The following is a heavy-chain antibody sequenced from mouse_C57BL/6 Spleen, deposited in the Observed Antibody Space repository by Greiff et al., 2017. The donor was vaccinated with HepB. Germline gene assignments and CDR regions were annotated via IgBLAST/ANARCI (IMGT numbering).Heavy chain of an antibody. V-gene: IGHV1-76*01. CDR1: GYTFTDYY. CDR2: IYPGSGNT. D-gene: IGHD1-1*01. Sequence: QVQLQQSGAELVRPGASVKLSCKASGYTFTDYYINWVKQRPGQGLEWIARIYPGSGNTYYNEKFKGKATLTAEKSSSTAYMQLSSLTSEDSAVYFCARFVYGSSYSMDYWGQGTSVTVSS. CDR3: ARFVYGSSYSMDY. J-gene: IGHJ4*01.